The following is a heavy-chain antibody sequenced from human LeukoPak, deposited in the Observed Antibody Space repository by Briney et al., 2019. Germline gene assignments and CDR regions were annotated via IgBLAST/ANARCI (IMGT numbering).Heavy chain of an antibody. CDR3: ASRITGTASDY. V-gene: IGHV4-39*01. J-gene: IGHJ4*02. D-gene: IGHD1-7*01. Sequence: SETLSLTCTVSGGSIRSRSYYWGWIRQPPGKGLEWIGSIYYSGNTYYNPSLERRVTISVDTSRNQFSLKLSSVTAAETAVYYCASRITGTASDYWGQGTLVTVSS. CDR2: IYYSGNT. CDR1: GGSIRSRSYY.